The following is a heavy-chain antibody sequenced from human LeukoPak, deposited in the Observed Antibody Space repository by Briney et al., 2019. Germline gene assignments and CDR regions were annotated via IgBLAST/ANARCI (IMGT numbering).Heavy chain of an antibody. CDR2: ISSSSSYI. V-gene: IGHV3-21*01. D-gene: IGHD5-18*01. J-gene: IGHJ5*02. Sequence: PGGSLRLSCAASGFTFSSYAMSWVRQAPGKGLEWVSCISSSSSYIYYADSVKGRFTISRDNAKNSLYLQMNSLRAEDTAVYYCARGGGYSNADNWFDPWGQGTLVTVSS. CDR1: GFTFSSYA. CDR3: ARGGGYSNADNWFDP.